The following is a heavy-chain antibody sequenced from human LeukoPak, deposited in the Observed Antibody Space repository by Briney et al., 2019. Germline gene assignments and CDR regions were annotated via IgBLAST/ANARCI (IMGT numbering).Heavy chain of an antibody. CDR1: GFTFSNYA. D-gene: IGHD3-16*01. CDR2: ISSNGGST. CDR3: ARDLGQSWGY. V-gene: IGHV3-64*01. J-gene: IGHJ4*02. Sequence: PGGSLRLSCAASGFTFSNYAMHWVRQAPGKGLEYVSAISSNGGSTYYANSVKGRFTISRDNSKNTVYLQMNNVRAEDTAVYYCARDLGQSWGYWGQGTLVTVSS.